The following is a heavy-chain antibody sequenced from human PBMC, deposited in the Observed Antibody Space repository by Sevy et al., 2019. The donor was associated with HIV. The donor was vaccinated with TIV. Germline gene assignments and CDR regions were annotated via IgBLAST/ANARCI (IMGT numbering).Heavy chain of an antibody. CDR1: GFGFSTTW. CDR2: IKGDGSIT. J-gene: IGHJ5*02. CDR3: ARGGGPVS. Sequence: GGSLRLSCAASGFGFSTTWMHWVRQAPGKGLVWVSRIKGDGSITAYADSVKGRITISRDNAKNTLLLQMNSLRVEDTAVYYCARGGGPVSWGQGTLVTVSS. V-gene: IGHV3-74*01. D-gene: IGHD3-10*01.